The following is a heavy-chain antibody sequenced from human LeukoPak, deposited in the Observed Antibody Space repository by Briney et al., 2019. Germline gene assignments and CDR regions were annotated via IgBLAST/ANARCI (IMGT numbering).Heavy chain of an antibody. V-gene: IGHV3-74*01. D-gene: IGHD3-22*01. J-gene: IGHJ4*02. CDR3: AKDDYYDTSGYRD. Sequence: GGSLRLSCAASGFTFSSYWMHWVRQAPGKGLVWVSRINSDGSSATYADSVKGRFTISRDNAKNTLYLQMNSLRAEDTAVYYCAKDDYYDTSGYRDWGQGTLVTVSS. CDR2: INSDGSSA. CDR1: GFTFSSYW.